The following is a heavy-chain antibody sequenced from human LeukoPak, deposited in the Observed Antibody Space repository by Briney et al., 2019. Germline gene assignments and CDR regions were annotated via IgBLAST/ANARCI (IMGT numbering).Heavy chain of an antibody. J-gene: IGHJ5*02. CDR3: AKEYYSGWYFTFRFDP. V-gene: IGHV3-30-3*01. Sequence: SGGSLRLSCAASGFTFSSYAMHWVRQAPGKGLEWVAVISYDGSNKYYADSVKGRFTISRDNSKNTLYLQMNSLRAEDTALYYCAKEYYSGWYFTFRFDPWGQGTLVTVSS. CDR1: GFTFSSYA. CDR2: ISYDGSNK. D-gene: IGHD6-19*01.